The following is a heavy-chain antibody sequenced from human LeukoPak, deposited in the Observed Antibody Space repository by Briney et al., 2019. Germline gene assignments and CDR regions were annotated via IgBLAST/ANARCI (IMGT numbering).Heavy chain of an antibody. J-gene: IGHJ5*02. CDR1: GYTFTSYD. CDR3: AYTATTRRGYCYKYNWFDP. CDR2: MNPNSGNT. D-gene: IGHD5-18*01. Sequence: ASVKVSCKASGYTFTSYDINWVRQATGQELEWMGWMNPNSGNTGYAQKFQGRVTMTRNTSISTAYMELSSLRSEDTAVYYCAYTATTRRGYCYKYNWFDPWGQGTLVTVSS. V-gene: IGHV1-8*01.